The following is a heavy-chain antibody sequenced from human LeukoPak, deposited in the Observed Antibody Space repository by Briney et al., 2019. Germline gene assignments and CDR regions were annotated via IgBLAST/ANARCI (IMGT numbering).Heavy chain of an antibody. V-gene: IGHV3-33*01. CDR1: GFTFSSYG. Sequence: QPGGSLRLSCAASGFTFSSYGMHWVRQAPGKGLEWVAVIWYDGSNKYYADSVKGRFTISRDSSKNTLYLQMNSLRAEDTAVYYCARGSSASSSTWFYMDVWGKGTTVTVSS. CDR3: ARGSSASSSTWFYMDV. D-gene: IGHD6-6*01. CDR2: IWYDGSNK. J-gene: IGHJ6*03.